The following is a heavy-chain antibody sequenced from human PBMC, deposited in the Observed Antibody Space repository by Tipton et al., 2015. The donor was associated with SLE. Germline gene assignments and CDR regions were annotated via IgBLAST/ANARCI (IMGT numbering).Heavy chain of an antibody. CDR3: ARAHYYIDS. CDR2: IHFRGST. J-gene: IGHJ4*02. Sequence: TLSLTCTVSGGSISPFYWSWIRRPPGKGLEWIGHIHFRGSTEYNPSLKSRVTISVDTSKNQFSLKLSSVTAADTAMYYCARAHYYIDSWGQGTLVTVSS. V-gene: IGHV4-59*08. CDR1: GGSISPFY.